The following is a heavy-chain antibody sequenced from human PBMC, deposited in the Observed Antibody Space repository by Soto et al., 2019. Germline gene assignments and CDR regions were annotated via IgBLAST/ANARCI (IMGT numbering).Heavy chain of an antibody. CDR2: ISDNGRST. V-gene: IGHV3-23*01. J-gene: IGHJ5*02. CDR1: GFTFSSYA. CDR3: ARNGILVRIP. D-gene: IGHD1-1*01. Sequence: GSLRLSYTASGFTFSSYAMSWVREAPGKGLEWVSAISDNGRSTYYADSVKGRFTISRDNSKNTLYLQMNSLRAEDTAVYYCARNGILVRIPWGQGTLVTVSS.